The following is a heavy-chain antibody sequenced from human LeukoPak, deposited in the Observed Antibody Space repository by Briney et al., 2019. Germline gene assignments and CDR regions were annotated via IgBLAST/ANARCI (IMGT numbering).Heavy chain of an antibody. V-gene: IGHV3-23*01. CDR2: VSPSGGRT. CDR3: AKVRGVYCSSPACYYYDS. CDR1: GFTFSSYA. Sequence: GGSLRLSCGASGFTFSSYAMSWVRQTPGRGLEWVAGVSPSGGRTLYADSVEGRFTISRDNSNGTVYLQLSSLRAEDSALYYCAKVRGVYCSSPACYYYDSWGQGTPVTVSS. J-gene: IGHJ4*02. D-gene: IGHD2-2*01.